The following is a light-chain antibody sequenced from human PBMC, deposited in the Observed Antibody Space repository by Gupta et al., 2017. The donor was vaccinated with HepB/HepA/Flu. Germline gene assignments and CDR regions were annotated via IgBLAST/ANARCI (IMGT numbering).Light chain of an antibody. V-gene: IGKV1-39*01. CDR3: QQSDSNLMYT. CDR2: LAS. Sequence: DIQLTQSPSSLSASVGDRVTISCRASESISSYLNWYQQKPGKVPKLLIYLASSLQSGVPSRFRGSEFGKDLTLTISSGQPEDFATYYCQQSDSNLMYTFGQGTKLEIK. J-gene: IGKJ2*01. CDR1: ESISSY.